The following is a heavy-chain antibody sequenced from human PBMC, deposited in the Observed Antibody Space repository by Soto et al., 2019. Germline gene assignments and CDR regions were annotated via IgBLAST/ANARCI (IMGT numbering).Heavy chain of an antibody. CDR2: ISSSSSYI. CDR1: EFTFSSYS. Sequence: GGSLRLSCAASEFTFSSYSMNWVRQAPGKGLEWVSSISSSSSYIYYADSVKGRFTISRDNAKNSLYLQMNSLRAEDTAVYYCARDKVVAGGAIDYWGQGTLVTVSS. V-gene: IGHV3-21*01. D-gene: IGHD2-15*01. CDR3: ARDKVVAGGAIDY. J-gene: IGHJ4*02.